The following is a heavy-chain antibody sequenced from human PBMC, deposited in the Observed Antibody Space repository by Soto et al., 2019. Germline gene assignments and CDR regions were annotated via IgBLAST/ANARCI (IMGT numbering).Heavy chain of an antibody. J-gene: IGHJ4*02. D-gene: IGHD3-10*01. CDR1: GFTFDDYA. CDR2: ISWNSGSI. Sequence: EVQLVESGGGLVQPGRSLRLSCAASGFTFDDYAMHWVRQAPGKGLEWVSGISWNSGSIGYADSVKGRFTTSRDNAKNSLYLQMNSLKAEDTDLYYCAKDMVRGGIDYFDYWGQGTLVTVSS. CDR3: AKDMVRGGIDYFDY. V-gene: IGHV3-9*01.